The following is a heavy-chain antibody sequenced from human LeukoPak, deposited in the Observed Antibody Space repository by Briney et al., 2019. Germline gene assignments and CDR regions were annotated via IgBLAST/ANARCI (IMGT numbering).Heavy chain of an antibody. J-gene: IGHJ6*03. CDR2: INHSGST. Sequence: SETLSLTCAVYGGSFSGYYWSWIRQPPGKGLEWIGEINHSGSTNYNPSLKSRVTISVDTSKNQFSLKLSSVTAADTAVYYCASRYCSSTRCYRHMDVWGKGTTVTVSS. D-gene: IGHD2-2*01. V-gene: IGHV4-34*01. CDR3: ASRYCSSTRCYRHMDV. CDR1: GGSFSGYY.